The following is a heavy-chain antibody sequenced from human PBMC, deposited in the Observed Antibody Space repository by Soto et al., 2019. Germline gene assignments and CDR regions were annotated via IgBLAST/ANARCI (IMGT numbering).Heavy chain of an antibody. V-gene: IGHV1-69*02. D-gene: IGHD2-21*02. CDR2: IIPILGIA. CDR3: ARTSDPATLIFDY. Sequence: SVKVSWEASGGTFSSYTISWVRQAPGQGLEWMGRIIPILGIANYAQKFQGRVTITADKSTSTAYMELSSLRSEDTAVYYCARTSDPATLIFDYWGQGTLVTVSS. J-gene: IGHJ4*02. CDR1: GGTFSSYT.